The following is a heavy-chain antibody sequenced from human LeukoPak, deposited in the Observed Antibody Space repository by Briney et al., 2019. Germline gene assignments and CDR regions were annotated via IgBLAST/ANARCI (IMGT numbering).Heavy chain of an antibody. Sequence: ASVKVPCKASGGTFSSYAISWVRQAPGQGLEWMGGIIPIFGTANYAQKFQGRVTITADESTSTAYMELSSLRSEDTAVYYCARWLRLVRGGYNWFDPWGQGTLVTVSS. CDR2: IIPIFGTA. D-gene: IGHD5-12*01. CDR1: GGTFSSYA. CDR3: ARWLRLVRGGYNWFDP. J-gene: IGHJ5*02. V-gene: IGHV1-69*01.